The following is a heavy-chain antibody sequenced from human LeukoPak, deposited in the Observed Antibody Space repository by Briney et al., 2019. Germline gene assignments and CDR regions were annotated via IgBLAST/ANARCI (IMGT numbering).Heavy chain of an antibody. J-gene: IGHJ4*02. Sequence: QPGGSLRLSCTASGFTFTSYWMTWVRQAPGRELEWVASIKEDGSEKQDVESVRGRFTISRDNAKNSLYLQMSSLTAEDTAVYYCVGNVEFWGQGTLVSVSS. V-gene: IGHV3-7*02. CDR3: VGNVEF. CDR1: GFTFTSYW. CDR2: IKEDGSEK.